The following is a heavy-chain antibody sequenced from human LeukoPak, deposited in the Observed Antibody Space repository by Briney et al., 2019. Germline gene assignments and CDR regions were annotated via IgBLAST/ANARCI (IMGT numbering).Heavy chain of an antibody. CDR1: GFTFSGYW. J-gene: IGHJ4*02. D-gene: IGHD5-12*01. CDR3: ARGPSGYHNT. Sequence: GSLRLSCAASGFTFSGYWMSWVRQAPGKGLQWVANIKQDGTEKYYVDSVKGRFTISRDNAKNSLFLQMNSLRAEDTAVYYCARGPSGYHNTGGQGTLVAVSS. V-gene: IGHV3-7*01. CDR2: IKQDGTEK.